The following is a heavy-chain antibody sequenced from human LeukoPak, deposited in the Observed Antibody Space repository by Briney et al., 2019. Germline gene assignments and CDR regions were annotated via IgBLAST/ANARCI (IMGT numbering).Heavy chain of an antibody. CDR1: GFTFSSYA. J-gene: IGHJ4*02. Sequence: QPGRSLRLSCAAPGFTFSSYAMHWVRQAPGKGLEWVAVISYDGSNKYYADSVKGRFTISRDNSKNTLYLQMNSLRAEDTAVYYCARRGGGWFGEFLGYWGQGTLVTVSS. D-gene: IGHD3-10*01. CDR2: ISYDGSNK. CDR3: ARRGGGWFGEFLGY. V-gene: IGHV3-30-3*01.